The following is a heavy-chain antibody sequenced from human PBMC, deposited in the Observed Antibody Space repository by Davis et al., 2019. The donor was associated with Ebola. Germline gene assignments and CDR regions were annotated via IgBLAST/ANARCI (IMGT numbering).Heavy chain of an antibody. V-gene: IGHV1-18*01. Sequence: GESLKISCKASGYNFTTHGLSWVRQAPGQGLEWMGWISGHNGNANYAQKLQGRVTMTTDTSTSTAYMELRSLRSDDTAVYHCARLDYYDVDYWGQGTLVTVSS. CDR1: GYNFTTHG. CDR3: ARLDYYDVDY. J-gene: IGHJ4*02. D-gene: IGHD3-22*01. CDR2: ISGHNGNA.